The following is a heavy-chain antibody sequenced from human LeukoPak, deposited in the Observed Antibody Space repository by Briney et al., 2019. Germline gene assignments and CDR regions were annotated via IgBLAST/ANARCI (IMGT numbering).Heavy chain of an antibody. CDR2: IYTSGST. D-gene: IGHD2-15*01. CDR3: ARVSGKYSLDY. CDR1: GYSISSGYY. Sequence: SETLSLTCAVSGYSISSGYYCGWVRQPAGKGLEWIGRIYTSGSTNYNPSLKSRVTMSVDTSKNQFSLKLSSVTPADTAVYYCARVSGKYSLDYLGQGTLVTVSS. J-gene: IGHJ4*02. V-gene: IGHV4-4*07.